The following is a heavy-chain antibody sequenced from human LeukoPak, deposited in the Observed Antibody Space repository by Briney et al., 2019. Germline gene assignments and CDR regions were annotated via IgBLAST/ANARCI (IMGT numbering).Heavy chain of an antibody. D-gene: IGHD2-2*01. CDR2: IHFDGSTK. Sequence: GGSLRLSCAAPGFTFSSYGMHWVRQAPGKGLEWVAFIHFDGSTKYSGDSVKGRLTVSRDNSKNTLYLQMNSLRPEDTAVYYCAKDQCTRTSCDGYPGHWGKGTLVTVSS. CDR1: GFTFSSYG. V-gene: IGHV3-30*02. J-gene: IGHJ4*02. CDR3: AKDQCTRTSCDGYPGH.